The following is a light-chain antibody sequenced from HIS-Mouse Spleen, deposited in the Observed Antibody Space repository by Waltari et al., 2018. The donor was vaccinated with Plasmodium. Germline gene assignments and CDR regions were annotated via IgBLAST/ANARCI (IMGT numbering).Light chain of an antibody. CDR3: NSRDSSGNHLGVV. V-gene: IGLV3-19*01. CDR2: GKN. Sequence: SSELTQDPAVSVALGQTVRITCQGDSLRSYYASWYQQQPGQDPVLVIYGKNNRPSGIPDRFSGSSSGNTASLTITGAQAEDEADYYCNSRDSSGNHLGVVFGGGTKLTVL. CDR1: SLRSYY. J-gene: IGLJ2*01.